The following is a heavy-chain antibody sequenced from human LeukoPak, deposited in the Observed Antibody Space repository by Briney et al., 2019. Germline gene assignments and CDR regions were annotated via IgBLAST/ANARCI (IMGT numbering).Heavy chain of an antibody. CDR1: GYTFTNYY. Sequence: ASVKVSCKASGYTFTNYYIHWVRQAPAQGLEWMGWINSNRSGTNYAQKFQGRVTMTRDTSISTAYMELRSVRSDDTAVYYCARDHGDDAFDIWGPGTMVTVSS. CDR2: INSNRSGT. D-gene: IGHD3-3*01. V-gene: IGHV1-2*02. CDR3: ARDHGDDAFDI. J-gene: IGHJ3*02.